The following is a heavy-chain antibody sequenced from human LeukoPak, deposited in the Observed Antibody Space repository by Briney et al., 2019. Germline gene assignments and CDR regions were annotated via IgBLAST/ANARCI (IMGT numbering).Heavy chain of an antibody. Sequence: PGGSLRLSCAASGFTFSSYEMNWVRQAPGKGLEWVSYMSSSGSTIYYADSVKGRFTISRDNAKNSLYLQMNSLRAEDTAVYYCARGGTYYYYYGMDVWGQGTTVTVSS. V-gene: IGHV3-48*03. CDR2: MSSSGSTI. CDR1: GFTFSSYE. J-gene: IGHJ6*02. D-gene: IGHD3-16*01. CDR3: ARGGTYYYYYGMDV.